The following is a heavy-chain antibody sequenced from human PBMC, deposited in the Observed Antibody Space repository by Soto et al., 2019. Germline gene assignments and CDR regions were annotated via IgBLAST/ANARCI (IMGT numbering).Heavy chain of an antibody. J-gene: IGHJ4*02. CDR1: GFTFDDYA. D-gene: IGHD3-16*01. CDR2: ISWNSGSI. CDR3: AKGLIYDYTIFDY. Sequence: EVQLVESGGGLVQPGRSLRLSCAASGFTFDDYAMHWVRQAPGRGLEWVSGISWNSGSIGYADSVKGRFTISRDNPKNSLYLQMNSLRAEDTALYYCAKGLIYDYTIFDYWGQGTLVTVSS. V-gene: IGHV3-9*01.